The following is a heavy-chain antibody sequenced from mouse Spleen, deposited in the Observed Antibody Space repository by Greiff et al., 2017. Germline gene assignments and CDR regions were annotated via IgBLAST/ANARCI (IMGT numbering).Heavy chain of an antibody. CDR2: IYPGSGST. Sequence: VQLQQSGAELVKPGASVKMSCKASGYTFTSYWITWVKQRPGQGLEWIGDIYPGSGSTNYNEKFKSKATLTVDTSSSTAYMQLSSLTSEDSAVYYCARSGYDYDYYAMDYWGQGTSVTVSS. V-gene: IGHV1-55*01. CDR3: ARSGYDYDYYAMDY. CDR1: GYTFTSYW. D-gene: IGHD2-4*01. J-gene: IGHJ4*01.